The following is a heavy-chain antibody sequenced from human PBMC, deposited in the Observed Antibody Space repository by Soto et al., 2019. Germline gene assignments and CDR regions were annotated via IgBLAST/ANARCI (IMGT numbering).Heavy chain of an antibody. V-gene: IGHV1-69*13. CDR1: GWTFSRHA. D-gene: IGHD6-13*01. CDR3: ARAAIHGSSWYFWFDP. Sequence: SVKVSCKTSGWTFSRHAINWVRQAPGQGLEWMGGIIPMFGTTNYAQKFKGRVTISADESTSTAYMELSSLRSEDAAVYYCARAAIHGSSWYFWFDPWGQGTLVTVSS. CDR2: IIPMFGTT. J-gene: IGHJ5*02.